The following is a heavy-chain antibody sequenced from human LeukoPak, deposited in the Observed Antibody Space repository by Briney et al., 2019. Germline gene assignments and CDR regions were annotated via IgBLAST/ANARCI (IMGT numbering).Heavy chain of an antibody. J-gene: IGHJ6*03. V-gene: IGHV4-31*03. CDR1: GGSISSGGYY. Sequence: SQTLSLTCTVSGGSISSGGYYWSWICPHPGKGLEWIGYIYYSGSTYYNPSLKSRVTISVDTSKNQFSLKLSSVTAADTAVYYCARSYCSSTSCSPYYYYYMDVWGKGTTVTVSS. CDR3: ARSYCSSTSCSPYYYYYMDV. CDR2: IYYSGST. D-gene: IGHD2-2*01.